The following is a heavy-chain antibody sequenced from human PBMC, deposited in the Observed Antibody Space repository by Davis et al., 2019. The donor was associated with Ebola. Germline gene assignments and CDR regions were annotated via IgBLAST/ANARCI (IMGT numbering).Heavy chain of an antibody. CDR1: GFTFSDYW. J-gene: IGHJ6*02. D-gene: IGHD6-13*01. CDR3: ARDLEVRSSWGSYGMDV. Sequence: PGGSLRLSCAASGFTFSDYWMSWVRQAPGKGPEWVANIKEDGSVEDYVDFVRGRFTISRDNAKNSVYLQMSGLRADDTAVYYCARDLEVRSSWGSYGMDVWGQGTTVTVSS. CDR2: IKEDGSVE. V-gene: IGHV3-7*01.